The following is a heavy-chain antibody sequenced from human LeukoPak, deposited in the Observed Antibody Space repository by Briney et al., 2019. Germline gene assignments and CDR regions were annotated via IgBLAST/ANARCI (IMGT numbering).Heavy chain of an antibody. Sequence: SETLSLTCTVSGGSISSGGYYWSWIRQPAGRGLEWIGRIYSSGSTNYNSSLKSRVTISIDTSKNQFSLKLSSVTAADTAVYYCARAVTIFGVVIIGVTARPYDYWGQGTLVTVSS. CDR2: IYSSGST. CDR3: ARAVTIFGVVIIGVTARPYDY. CDR1: GGSISSGGYY. D-gene: IGHD3-3*01. J-gene: IGHJ4*02. V-gene: IGHV4-61*02.